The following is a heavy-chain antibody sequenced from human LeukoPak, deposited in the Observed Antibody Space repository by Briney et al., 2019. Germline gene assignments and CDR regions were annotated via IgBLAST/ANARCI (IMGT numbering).Heavy chain of an antibody. D-gene: IGHD5-24*01. CDR1: GFTVSSNY. CDR3: ARATFNGYNGYYYYYMDV. Sequence: GGSLRLSCAASGFTVSSNYMSWVRQAPGKGLEWVSVIYSGGSTYYADSVKGRFTISRDNSKNKLYLQMNSLIAEDTAVYYCARATFNGYNGYYYYYMDVWGKGTTVTVSS. V-gene: IGHV3-53*01. J-gene: IGHJ6*03. CDR2: IYSGGST.